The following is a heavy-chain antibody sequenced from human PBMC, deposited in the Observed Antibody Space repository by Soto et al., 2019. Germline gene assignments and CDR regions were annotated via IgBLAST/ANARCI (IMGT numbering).Heavy chain of an antibody. D-gene: IGHD2-15*01. J-gene: IGHJ4*02. V-gene: IGHV1-46*01. Sequence: ASVKVSCKASGYTFTSYYMHWVRQAPGQGLEWMGIVNPSGGSTSYAQKFQGRVTMTRDTSTSTVYMELSSLRSEDTAVYYCARETEVAATLAYWGQGTLVTVSS. CDR2: VNPSGGST. CDR1: GYTFTSYY. CDR3: ARETEVAATLAY.